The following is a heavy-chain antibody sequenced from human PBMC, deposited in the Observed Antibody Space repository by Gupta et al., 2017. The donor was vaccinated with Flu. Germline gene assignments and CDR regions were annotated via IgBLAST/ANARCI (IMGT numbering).Heavy chain of an antibody. CDR2: INVHNDNT. Sequence: QAQLVQSGAEMKKPGASVKVSCKVFGYGFNSYAFSWVRQAPGQGLEWMGWINVHNDNTKFAQKFQGRVTLTTDTSTSTAYMELRSLRSDDTAVYYCAREGPTNAMDVWGQGTTVTVSS. CDR3: AREGPTNAMDV. CDR1: GYGFNSYA. J-gene: IGHJ6*02. V-gene: IGHV1-18*01. D-gene: IGHD5-12*01.